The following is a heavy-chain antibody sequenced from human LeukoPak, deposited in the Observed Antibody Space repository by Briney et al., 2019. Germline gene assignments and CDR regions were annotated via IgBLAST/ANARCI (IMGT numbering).Heavy chain of an antibody. CDR3: ARDPRWLQSSYYFDY. Sequence: GGSLRLSCAASGFTFSDYYMSWIRQAPGKGLEWVSSISSSSSYIYYADSVKGRFTISRDNAKNSLYLQMNSLRAEDTAVYYCARDPRWLQSSYYFDYWGQGTLVTVSS. CDR1: GFTFSDYY. D-gene: IGHD5-24*01. J-gene: IGHJ4*02. CDR2: ISSSSSYI. V-gene: IGHV3-11*06.